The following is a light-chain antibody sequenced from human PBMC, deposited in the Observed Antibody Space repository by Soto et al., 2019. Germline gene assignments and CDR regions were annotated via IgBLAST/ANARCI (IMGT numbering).Light chain of an antibody. CDR2: GAS. CDR3: QQYGSSPYT. J-gene: IGKJ2*01. Sequence: EIVLTQSPGTLSLSPGERATLSCRASQSVSSSYLAWYQQKPGQAPRLLIYGASSRATGIPDRFSGSGSGTEFTLTISRLEPEAFAVYYCQQYGSSPYTFGQGTKLEIK. CDR1: QSVSSSY. V-gene: IGKV3-20*01.